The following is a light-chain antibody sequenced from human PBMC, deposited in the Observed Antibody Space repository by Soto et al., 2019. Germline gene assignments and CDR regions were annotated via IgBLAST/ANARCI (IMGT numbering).Light chain of an antibody. CDR3: LQDYNYPWT. V-gene: IGKV1-6*01. J-gene: IGKJ1*01. CDR1: QGTRND. Sequence: IQMTQSPSSLSASLGDRVTISCRASQGTRNDLGWYQQKPGKAPKLLIYAASSLQSGVPSRFSGSGSGTDFTLTISSLQPEDFATYYCLQDYNYPWTFGQGTKVDIK. CDR2: AAS.